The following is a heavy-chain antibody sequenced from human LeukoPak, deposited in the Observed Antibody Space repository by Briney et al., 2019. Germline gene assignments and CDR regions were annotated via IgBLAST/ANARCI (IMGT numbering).Heavy chain of an antibody. V-gene: IGHV3-21*01. Sequence: GGSLRLSCAASGFTFSTYTMNWVRQAPGKGLEWVSSITGSSSYVFYADSVKGRFAISRDNAKTSLYLQMNSLRAEETAVYYCARDHAGVAGTGRRAFDIWGQGTMVTVSS. CDR2: ITGSSSYV. CDR3: ARDHAGVAGTGRRAFDI. CDR1: GFTFSTYT. D-gene: IGHD6-19*01. J-gene: IGHJ3*02.